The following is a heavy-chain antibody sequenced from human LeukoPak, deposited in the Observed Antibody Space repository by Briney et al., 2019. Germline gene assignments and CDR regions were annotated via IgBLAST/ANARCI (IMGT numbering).Heavy chain of an antibody. J-gene: IGHJ6*02. CDR2: ISGSGGST. V-gene: IGHV3-23*01. D-gene: IGHD2-15*01. Sequence: GSLRHSCAASGFTFRNYAMHWVRQAPGKGLEWVSAISGSGGSTYYADSVKGRFTISRDNSKNTLYLQMNSLRAEDTAVYYCAKGVVVVAMDVWGQGTTVTVSS. CDR3: AKGVVVVAMDV. CDR1: GFTFRNYA.